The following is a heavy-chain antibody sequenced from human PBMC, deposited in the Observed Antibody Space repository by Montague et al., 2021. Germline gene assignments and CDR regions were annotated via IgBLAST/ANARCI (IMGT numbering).Heavy chain of an antibody. Sequence: TLSLTCTVLGDSLSSVGYSWTWIRQHPGKGLEWIGYIYYSGSTYYNPSLKSRVTISGDTSKNHFSLRLTSVTAADTAVYYCARGRLATGDFDYWGQGTLVTVSS. D-gene: IGHD6-13*01. V-gene: IGHV4-31*03. J-gene: IGHJ4*02. CDR1: GDSLSSVGYS. CDR3: ARGRLATGDFDY. CDR2: IYYSGST.